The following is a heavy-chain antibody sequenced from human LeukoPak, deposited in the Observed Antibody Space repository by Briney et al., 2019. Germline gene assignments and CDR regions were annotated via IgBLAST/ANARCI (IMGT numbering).Heavy chain of an antibody. CDR1: GFTVSSNY. CDR2: IYSGGST. D-gene: IGHD6-19*01. Sequence: GGSLRLSCVASGFTVSSNYMSWVRQAPGKGLEWVSVIYSGGSTYYADSVKGRFTISRDNSKNTLYLQMNSLRAEDTAVYYCARARIAVAGYYDYWGQGTLVTVSS. CDR3: ARARIAVAGYYDY. V-gene: IGHV3-53*01. J-gene: IGHJ4*02.